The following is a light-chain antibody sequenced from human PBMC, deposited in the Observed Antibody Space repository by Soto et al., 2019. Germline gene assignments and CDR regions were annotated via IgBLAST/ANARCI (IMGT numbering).Light chain of an antibody. CDR1: QSISSW. CDR3: QQYNSYSPYT. J-gene: IGKJ2*01. V-gene: IGKV1-5*01. Sequence: DIQMTQSPSTLSASVGDRVTITCRLSQSISSWLAWYQQKPGKAPNLLIYDASNLESGVPSRFSGSGSGTECTLTISSLQPDDFATYYCQQYNSYSPYTFGQGTKVDIK. CDR2: DAS.